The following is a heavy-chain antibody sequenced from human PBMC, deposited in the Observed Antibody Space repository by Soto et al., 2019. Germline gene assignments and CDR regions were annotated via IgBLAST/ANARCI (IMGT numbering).Heavy chain of an antibody. CDR1: ADIFISYW. CDR3: ARHRVRVLGRENHRDGMDF. Sequence: PGQSLQISCKGSADIFISYWIGCARHMPGKGLERMGIIYPAASAPRYSPSFQGQVTISADKSIRTAYLQGSSLKASDTAMYYCARHRVRVLGRENHRDGMDFWGQGTTVTVSS. V-gene: IGHV5-51*01. CDR2: IYPAASAP. J-gene: IGHJ6*02. D-gene: IGHD3-10*02.